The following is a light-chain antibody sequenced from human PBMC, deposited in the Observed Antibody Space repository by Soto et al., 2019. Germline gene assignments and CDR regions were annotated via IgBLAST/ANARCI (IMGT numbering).Light chain of an antibody. CDR1: QSVSSN. J-gene: IGKJ2*01. CDR2: GAS. V-gene: IGKV3-15*01. CDR3: QQYNNWPPYT. Sequence: EIVMTQSPATLSVSPGERATLSCRASQSVSSNLAWYQQKTGQAPRLLIYGASTRATGSPARFSGSGSGTAFSLTIISLQSEDFAVYYCQQYNNWPPYTFGQGTKLEIK.